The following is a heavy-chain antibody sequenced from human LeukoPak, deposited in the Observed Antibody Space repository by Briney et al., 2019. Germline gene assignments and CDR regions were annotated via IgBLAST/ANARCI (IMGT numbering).Heavy chain of an antibody. Sequence: GGSLRLSCAASGFTFSSYSMNWVRQPPGKGLEWVSSISSSSSYIYYAGSVKGRFTISRDNAKNSLYLQMNSLRAEDTAVYYCARGEHYYGSDYYYYGMDVWGQGTTVTVSS. CDR3: ARGEHYYGSDYYYYGMDV. V-gene: IGHV3-21*01. CDR2: ISSSSSYI. CDR1: GFTFSSYS. D-gene: IGHD3-10*01. J-gene: IGHJ6*02.